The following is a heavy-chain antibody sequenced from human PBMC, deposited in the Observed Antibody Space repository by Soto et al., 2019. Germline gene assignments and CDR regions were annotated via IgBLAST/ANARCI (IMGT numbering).Heavy chain of an antibody. CDR2: INPGNGNT. V-gene: IGHV1-3*01. J-gene: IGHJ4*01. D-gene: IGHD6-13*01. CDR1: GYIFTTYG. CDR3: ARGPLTISWY. Sequence: ASVKVSCKASGYIFTTYGLHWVRQAPGQRLEWMGWINPGNGNTNYSQKFQDRVTITRDTSATTAYMELSSLRPEDTAVYYCARGPLTISWYWGQGTPVTVSS.